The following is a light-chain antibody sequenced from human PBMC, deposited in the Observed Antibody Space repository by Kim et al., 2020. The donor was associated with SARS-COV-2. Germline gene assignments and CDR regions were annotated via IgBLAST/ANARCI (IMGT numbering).Light chain of an antibody. J-gene: IGLJ2*01. CDR2: QDS. V-gene: IGLV3-1*01. Sequence: SYGLTQPPSVSVSPGQTASITCSGDKLGDKYACWYQQKPGQSPVLVIYQDSKRPSGIPERFSGSNSGNTATLTISGTQAMDEADYYCQAWDSSTANVVFGGGTQLTVL. CDR1: KLGDKY. CDR3: QAWDSSTANVV.